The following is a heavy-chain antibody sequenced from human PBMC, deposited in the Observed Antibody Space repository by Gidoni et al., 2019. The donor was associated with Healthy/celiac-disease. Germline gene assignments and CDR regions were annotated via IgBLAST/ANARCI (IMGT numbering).Heavy chain of an antibody. J-gene: IGHJ4*02. CDR3: ARTPFLEDSSGYVYLDY. D-gene: IGHD3-22*01. CDR2: ISPGDSDT. CDR1: GYRVTSSW. Sequence: EVQLVQPVAEVKQPGASLKISCKGSGYRVTSSWIGWVRQMPGKGLEWMGIISPGDSDTRYSPSFQGQVTISADKSISTAYLQWSSLKASDTAMYYCARTPFLEDSSGYVYLDYWGQGTLVTVSS. V-gene: IGHV5-51*01.